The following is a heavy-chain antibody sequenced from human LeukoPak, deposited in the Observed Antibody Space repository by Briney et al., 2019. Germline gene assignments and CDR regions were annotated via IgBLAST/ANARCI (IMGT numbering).Heavy chain of an antibody. CDR2: ISYDGSNK. CDR3: ARDKGAIAVAGYFDY. D-gene: IGHD6-19*01. V-gene: IGHV3-30*04. CDR1: GFTFSSYA. Sequence: QPGRSLRLSCAASGFTFSSYAMHWVRQAPGKGLEWVAVISYDGSNKYYADSVKGRSTISRDNSKNTLYLQMNSLRAEDTAVYYCARDKGAIAVAGYFDYWGQGTLVTVSS. J-gene: IGHJ4*02.